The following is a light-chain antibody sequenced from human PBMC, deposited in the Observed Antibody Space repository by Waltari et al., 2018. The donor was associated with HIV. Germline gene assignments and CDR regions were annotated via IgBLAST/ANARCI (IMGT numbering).Light chain of an antibody. Sequence: GQRVTISCSGSSSNIGGNYVYWYQQVSATAPKLLIYNNSQRPSGVPARCSGAKSGTPAALAISALRSEDEADYYCATWDGSLNGRVFGGGTKLTVL. J-gene: IGLJ3*02. CDR2: NNS. CDR3: ATWDGSLNGRV. CDR1: SSNIGGNY. V-gene: IGLV1-47*01.